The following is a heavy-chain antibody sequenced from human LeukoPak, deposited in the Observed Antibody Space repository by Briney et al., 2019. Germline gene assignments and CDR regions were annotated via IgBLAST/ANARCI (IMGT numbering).Heavy chain of an antibody. CDR3: ARGSDILTGYYKSFDY. D-gene: IGHD3-9*01. V-gene: IGHV4-39*07. CDR2: IYYSGST. J-gene: IGHJ4*02. Sequence: SETLSLTCTVSGGSISSSSYYWGWIRQPPGKGLEWIGSIYYSGSTYYNPSLKSRVTISVDTSKNQFSLKLSSVTAADTAVYYCARGSDILTGYYKSFDYWGQGTLVTVSS. CDR1: GGSISSSSYY.